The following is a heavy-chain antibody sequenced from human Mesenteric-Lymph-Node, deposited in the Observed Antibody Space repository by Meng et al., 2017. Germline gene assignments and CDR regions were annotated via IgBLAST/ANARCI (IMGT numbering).Heavy chain of an antibody. CDR3: ARGQGFRIAVAGPFPFDY. V-gene: IGHV1-18*01. Sequence: ASVKVSCKASGYTFTSYGISWVRQAPGQGLEWMGWISAYNGNTNYAQKLQGRVTMTTDTSTSTAYMELSSLRSEDTAVYYCARGQGFRIAVAGPFPFDYWGQGTLVTVSS. CDR1: GYTFTSYG. J-gene: IGHJ4*02. D-gene: IGHD6-19*01. CDR2: ISAYNGNT.